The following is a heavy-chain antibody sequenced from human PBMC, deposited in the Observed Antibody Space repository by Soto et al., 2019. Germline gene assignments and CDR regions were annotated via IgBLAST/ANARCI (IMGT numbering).Heavy chain of an antibody. J-gene: IGHJ5*02. CDR1: GFTFSSYA. CDR3: AKAPHYSTGWLNWFDP. V-gene: IGHV3-23*01. CDR2: ISGSGGST. Sequence: PGGSLRLSCAASGFTFSSYAMSWVRQAPGKGLEWVSAISGSGGSTYYADSVKGRFTISRDNSKNTLNLHMNSLRADDTAVYYCAKAPHYSTGWLNWFDPWGQGTLVTSPQ. D-gene: IGHD6-19*01.